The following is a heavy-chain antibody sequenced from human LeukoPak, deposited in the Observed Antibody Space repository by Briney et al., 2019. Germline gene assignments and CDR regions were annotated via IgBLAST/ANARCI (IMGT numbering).Heavy chain of an antibody. V-gene: IGHV3-30*04. D-gene: IGHD3-10*01. CDR3: AKEGLGSGSHFSAWFDP. CDR1: GFIFSNYA. CDR2: ISSDGSNK. Sequence: GGSLRLSCAASGFIFSNYAMQWVRQAPGKGLGWVAVISSDGSNKYYADSMKGRFTISRDNSKNTLYLQMDSLRLEDTAVYYCAKEGLGSGSHFSAWFDPWGQGTLVSVSS. J-gene: IGHJ5*02.